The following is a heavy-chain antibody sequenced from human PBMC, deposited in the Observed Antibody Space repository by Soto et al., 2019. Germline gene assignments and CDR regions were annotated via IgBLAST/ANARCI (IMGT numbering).Heavy chain of an antibody. Sequence: PGGSLRLSCAVSGFTVSNNYMSWVRQAPGKGLEGVSVIYSGGYTAYGDSVKGRFTISRDNSKNTLYLQMDSLRAEDTAIYYCAKKYRGTYPFDYWGQGTLVTVSS. CDR1: GFTVSNNY. CDR2: IYSGGYT. D-gene: IGHD1-26*01. V-gene: IGHV3-53*01. J-gene: IGHJ4*02. CDR3: AKKYRGTYPFDY.